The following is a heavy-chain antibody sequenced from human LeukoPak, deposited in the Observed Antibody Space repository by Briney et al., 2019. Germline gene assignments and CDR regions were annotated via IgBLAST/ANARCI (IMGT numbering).Heavy chain of an antibody. CDR3: ARLSTTDNWFDP. CDR1: GGSFSGYY. J-gene: IGHJ5*02. D-gene: IGHD1-1*01. Sequence: SETLSLTCAVYGGSFSGYYWSWIRQPPGKGLEWMGEIDHSGSTNCNPSLKSRVTISVDTSKNQFSLKLSSVTAADTAVYYCARLSTTDNWFDPWGQGTLVTVSS. V-gene: IGHV4-34*01. CDR2: IDHSGST.